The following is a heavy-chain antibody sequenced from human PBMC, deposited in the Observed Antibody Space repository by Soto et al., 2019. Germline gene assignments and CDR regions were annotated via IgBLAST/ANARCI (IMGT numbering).Heavy chain of an antibody. J-gene: IGHJ4*02. V-gene: IGHV3-23*01. CDR3: AKDRLSSLVVVVPAAMRPFDY. D-gene: IGHD2-2*01. CDR1: GFTFSSYA. CDR2: ISGSGGNT. Sequence: EVQLLESGGGLVQPGGSLRLSCAASGFTFSSYAMSWVRQAPGKGLEWVSAISGSGGNTYYADYVKDRFTISRDNSKNTLYLQMNSLRAEDTAVYYCAKDRLSSLVVVVPAAMRPFDYWGQGTLVTVSS.